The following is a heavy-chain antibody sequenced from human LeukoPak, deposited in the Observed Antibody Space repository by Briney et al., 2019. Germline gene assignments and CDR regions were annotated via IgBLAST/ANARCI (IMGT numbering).Heavy chain of an antibody. D-gene: IGHD6-13*01. CDR3: ARDPIRWSYYYYYMDV. V-gene: IGHV3-7*01. CDR1: GFTFGTFW. Sequence: GGSLRLSCEASGFTFGTFWMSWVRQAPGKGLEWVANIKQDGSEKYYVDSVKGRFAISRDNAKNSLYLQMNSLRAEDTAVYYCARDPIRWSYYYYYMDVWGKGTTVTVSS. CDR2: IKQDGSEK. J-gene: IGHJ6*03.